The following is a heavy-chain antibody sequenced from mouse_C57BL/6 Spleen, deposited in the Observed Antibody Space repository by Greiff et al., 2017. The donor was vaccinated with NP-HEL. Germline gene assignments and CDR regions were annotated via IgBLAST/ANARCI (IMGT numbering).Heavy chain of an antibody. CDR3: ARLDYERGFAY. J-gene: IGHJ3*01. V-gene: IGHV5-17*01. CDR1: GFTFSDYG. D-gene: IGHD2-4*01. Sequence: DVMLVESGGGLVKPGGSLKLSCAASGFTFSDYGMHWVRQAPEKGLEWVAYISSGSSTIYYADTVKGRFTISRDNAKNTLFLQMTSLRYEDTAMYYCARLDYERGFAYWGQGTLVTVSA. CDR2: ISSGSSTI.